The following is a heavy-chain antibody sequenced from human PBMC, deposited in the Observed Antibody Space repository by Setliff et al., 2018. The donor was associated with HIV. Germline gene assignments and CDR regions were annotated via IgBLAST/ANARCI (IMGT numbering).Heavy chain of an antibody. Sequence: ASVKVSCKASGYTFTGYYMHWVRQAPGQGLEWMGWINPNSGGTNYAQKFQDRVTITADESTYTAYMELSSLRSEDTAVYYCAFNQGAPSYYYYYYMDVWGKGTTVTV. CDR1: GYTFTGYY. CDR2: INPNSGGT. V-gene: IGHV1-2*02. J-gene: IGHJ6*03. CDR3: AFNQGAPSYYYYYYMDV.